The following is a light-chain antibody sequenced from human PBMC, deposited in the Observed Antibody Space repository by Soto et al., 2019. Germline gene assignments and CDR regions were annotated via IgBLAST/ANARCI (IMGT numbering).Light chain of an antibody. CDR2: EFS. CDR3: SSYTTSNTYV. V-gene: IGLV2-18*02. J-gene: IGLJ1*01. CDR1: SSDVGSYNS. Sequence: QSALTQPPSVSGSPGQSVTISCTGTSSDVGSYNSVSWYQQSPDTVPKLMIYEFSNRPSGVPDRFSGSKSGNTASLTISGLQAEDEADYYCSSYTTSNTYVFGTGTKVTVL.